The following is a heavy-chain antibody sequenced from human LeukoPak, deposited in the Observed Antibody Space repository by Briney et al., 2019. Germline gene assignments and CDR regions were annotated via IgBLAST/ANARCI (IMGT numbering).Heavy chain of an antibody. CDR2: ISSSASSI. CDR1: GFTFSDYY. J-gene: IGHJ4*02. V-gene: IGHV3-11*01. D-gene: IGHD3-10*01. CDR3: ARDWGVGRRDY. Sequence: GGSLRLSCAASGFTFSDYYMSWIRQAPGKGLEWVSYISSSASSIYYADSVKGRFTISRNNVKNSLYLQMNSLRAEDTAVYYCARDWGVGRRDYWGQGTLVTVSS.